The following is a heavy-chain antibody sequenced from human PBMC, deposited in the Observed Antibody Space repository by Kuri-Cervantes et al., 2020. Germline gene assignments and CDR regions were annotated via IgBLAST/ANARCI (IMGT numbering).Heavy chain of an antibody. CDR1: GGSVSSGTHY. CDR2: IYHSGTT. J-gene: IGHJ4*02. D-gene: IGHD6-13*01. V-gene: IGHV4-61*01. Sequence: SETLSLTCTVSGGSVSSGTHYWSWIRQPPGKGLEWIGEIYHSGTTNYNPSLKSRVTISVDKSKNQFSLRLTSVTAADTAFYYCARVGYGSSRALLDYWGQGTLVTVSS. CDR3: ARVGYGSSRALLDY.